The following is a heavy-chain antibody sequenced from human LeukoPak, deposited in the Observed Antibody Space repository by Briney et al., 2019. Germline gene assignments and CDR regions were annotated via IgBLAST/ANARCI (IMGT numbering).Heavy chain of an antibody. J-gene: IGHJ4*02. CDR1: GGSISSYY. CDR2: IYYSGST. D-gene: IGHD3-16*01. CDR3: ASLRRGELYSLGY. V-gene: IGHV4-59*12. Sequence: SETLSLTCTVSGGSISSYYWSWIRQPPGKGLEWIGYIYYSGSTNYNPSLKSRVTISVDTSKNQFSLKLSSVTAADTAVYYCASLRRGELYSLGYWGQGTLVTVSS.